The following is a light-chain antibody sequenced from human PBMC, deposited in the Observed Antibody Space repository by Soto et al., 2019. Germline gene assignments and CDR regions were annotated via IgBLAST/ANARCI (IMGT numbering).Light chain of an antibody. CDR3: QQYNNWPPLT. CDR1: QSVSSN. Sequence: EIVMTQSPATLSVSPGERATLSCRASQSVSSNLAWYQQKPGQAPRLLIYGASTRATGIPARFSGSGSGTEFTLTISRRQSEDFAVYYCQQYNNWPPLTFGGGTKVEIK. J-gene: IGKJ4*01. CDR2: GAS. V-gene: IGKV3-15*01.